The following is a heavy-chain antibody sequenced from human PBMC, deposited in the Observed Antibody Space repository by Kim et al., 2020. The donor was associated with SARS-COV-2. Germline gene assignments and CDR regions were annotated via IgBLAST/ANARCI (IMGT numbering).Heavy chain of an antibody. D-gene: IGHD4-17*01. V-gene: IGHV3-23*03. Sequence: HQADSGKGRFTNSRDNSKNTLYRQMNSLRAEDTAVYYCATLWGDYAPVIWGQGTLVTVSS. J-gene: IGHJ4*02. CDR3: ATLWGDYAPVI.